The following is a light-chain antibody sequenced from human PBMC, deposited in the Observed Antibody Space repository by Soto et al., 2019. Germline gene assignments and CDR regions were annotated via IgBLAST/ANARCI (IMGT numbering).Light chain of an antibody. CDR3: GTWDSSLSAGV. J-gene: IGLJ2*01. V-gene: IGLV1-51*01. Sequence: QAVLTQPPSVSAAPGQKVTISCSGSNSNIGNNPVSWYQQLPGTVPKLLIYDNNKRPSGLPDRFSGSKSGTSATLGITGLQTGDEADYYCGTWDSSLSAGVFGGGTKLTVL. CDR1: NSNIGNNP. CDR2: DNN.